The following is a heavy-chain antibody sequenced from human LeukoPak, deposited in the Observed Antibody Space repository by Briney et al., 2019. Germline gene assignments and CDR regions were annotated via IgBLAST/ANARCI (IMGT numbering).Heavy chain of an antibody. CDR2: IKQDGSEK. CDR3: ARFPYYYDSSGYYREFDY. J-gene: IGHJ4*02. Sequence: PGGSLRLSCAASGFTFSSYWMSWVRQAPGKGLEWVANIKQDGSEKYYVDSVKGRFTISRDNAKNSLYLQMNSLRAEDTAVYYCARFPYYYDSSGYYREFDYWGQGTLVTVSS. D-gene: IGHD3-22*01. V-gene: IGHV3-7*01. CDR1: GFTFSSYW.